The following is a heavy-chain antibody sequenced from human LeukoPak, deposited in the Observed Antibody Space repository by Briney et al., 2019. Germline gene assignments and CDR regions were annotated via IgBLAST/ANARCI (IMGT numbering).Heavy chain of an antibody. D-gene: IGHD5-18*01. CDR2: IYYSGST. J-gene: IGHJ5*02. Sequence: SETLSLTCTVSGGPISSSSYYWGWIRQPPGKGLEWIGSIYYSGSTYYNPSLKSRVTISVDTSKNQFSLKLSSVTAADTAVYYCARDSRDTLDPWGQGTLVTVSS. CDR3: ARDSRDTLDP. V-gene: IGHV4-39*07. CDR1: GGPISSSSYY.